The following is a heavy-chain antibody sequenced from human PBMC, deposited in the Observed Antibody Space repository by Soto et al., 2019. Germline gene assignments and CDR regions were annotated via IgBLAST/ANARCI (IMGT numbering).Heavy chain of an antibody. D-gene: IGHD3-9*01. Sequence: VASVKVSCKASGFTFTSSAVQWVRQARGQRLEWIGWIVVGSGNTNYAQKFQERVTITRDMSTSTAYMELSSLRSEDTAVYYCAAGGYDILTGYYTFDYWGQGTLVTVSS. J-gene: IGHJ4*02. CDR2: IVVGSGNT. CDR3: AAGGYDILTGYYTFDY. CDR1: GFTFTSSA. V-gene: IGHV1-58*01.